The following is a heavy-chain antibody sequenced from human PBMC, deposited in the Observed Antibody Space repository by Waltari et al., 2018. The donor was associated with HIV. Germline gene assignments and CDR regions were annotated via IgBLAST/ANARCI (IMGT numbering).Heavy chain of an antibody. D-gene: IGHD1-26*01. CDR1: GGSISSGSYY. V-gene: IGHV4-61*02. CDR2: IYTSGST. CDR3: ASTAIVGASGWFDP. J-gene: IGHJ5*02. Sequence: QVQLQESGPGLVKPSQTLSLTCTVSGGSISSGSYYWSWLRQPAGKGLEWIGRIYTSGSTNYNPSLKSRVTISVDTSKNQFSLKLSSVTAADTDVYYCASTAIVGASGWFDPWGQGTLVTVSS.